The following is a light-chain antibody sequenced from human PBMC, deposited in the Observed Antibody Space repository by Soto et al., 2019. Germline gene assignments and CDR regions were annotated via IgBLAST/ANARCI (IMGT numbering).Light chain of an antibody. V-gene: IGKV3-20*01. J-gene: IGKJ5*01. CDR3: QQYGTSEII. CDR2: DTS. CDR1: QSLANSF. Sequence: EVVLTQSPGTLSLSPGERATLSCMASQSLANSFIAWYQQKPGQAPRLLIYDTSSRASGIPDRFSGSGSGTDFTLTISRLETEDFAVFYCQQYGTSEIIFGRGTRLEIK.